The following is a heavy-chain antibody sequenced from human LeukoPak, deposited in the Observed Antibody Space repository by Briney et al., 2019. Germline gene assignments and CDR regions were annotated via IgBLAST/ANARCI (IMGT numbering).Heavy chain of an antibody. CDR2: ISGSGGST. CDR1: GFTFSSYA. Sequence: PGGSLRLSCAASGFTFSSYAMSWVRLAPGKGLEWVSAISGSGGSTYYADSVKGRFTISRDNSKNTLYLQMNSLRAEDTAVYYCAKDRYYYGSGSYFAPYFDYWGQGTLVTVSS. CDR3: AKDRYYYGSGSYFAPYFDY. D-gene: IGHD3-10*01. V-gene: IGHV3-23*01. J-gene: IGHJ4*02.